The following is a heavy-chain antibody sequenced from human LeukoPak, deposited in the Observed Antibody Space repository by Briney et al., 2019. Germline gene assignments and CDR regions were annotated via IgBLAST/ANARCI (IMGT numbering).Heavy chain of an antibody. J-gene: IGHJ4*02. V-gene: IGHV4-38-2*02. CDR3: ASDYFDRTGYYGFIY. CDR2: IYHDGNT. D-gene: IGHD3-22*01. Sequence: SETLSLTCSVSGYSISSGYYWGWIRQPPGKGLEWIGNIYHDGNTYYNPSLKSRVTISVDTSKNQFSLRLSSVTAADTAVYYCASDYFDRTGYYGFIYWGQGSLVTISS. CDR1: GYSISSGYY.